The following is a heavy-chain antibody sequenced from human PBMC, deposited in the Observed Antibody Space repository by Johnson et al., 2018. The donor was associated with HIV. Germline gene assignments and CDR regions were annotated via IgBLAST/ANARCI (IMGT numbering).Heavy chain of an antibody. Sequence: VQLVESGGGLVHPGGSLRLSCAASGFTVRTNYMSWVRQAPGKGLEWVSLIYTGGSTFYADSVKGRFTISRDNSKNALYLQMNSLRAEDTAVYYCARVRVGAFDIWGQGTMVTVSS. CDR1: GFTVRTNY. CDR3: ARVRVGAFDI. D-gene: IGHD1-26*01. CDR2: IYTGGST. V-gene: IGHV3-66*02. J-gene: IGHJ3*02.